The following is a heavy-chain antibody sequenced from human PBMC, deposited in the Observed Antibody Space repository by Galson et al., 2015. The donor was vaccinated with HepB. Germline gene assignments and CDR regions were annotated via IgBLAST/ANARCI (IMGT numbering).Heavy chain of an antibody. J-gene: IGHJ4*02. D-gene: IGHD3-16*01. CDR1: GFTFNNYA. CDR3: AKSVDFGYFDH. CDR2: ISGSGGST. Sequence: SLRLSCAASGFTFNNYAMSWVRQAPGKGLEWVSAISGSGGSTYSADSVKGRFTISRDNSKYTLYLQMNSLRAEDTAVYYCAKSVDFGYFDHWGQGPRSPSPQ. V-gene: IGHV3-23*01.